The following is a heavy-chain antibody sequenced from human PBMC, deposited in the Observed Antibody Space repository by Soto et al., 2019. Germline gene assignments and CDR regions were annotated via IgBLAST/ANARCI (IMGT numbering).Heavy chain of an antibody. CDR1: GFTFSSYA. Sequence: GGSLRLSCAASGFTFSSYAMSWVRQAPGKGLEWVSAISGSGGSTYYADSVKGRFTISRDNSKNTLYLQMNSLGAEDTAVYYCAKDRSTTVTTTGIFDYWGQGTLVTVSS. CDR2: ISGSGGST. V-gene: IGHV3-23*01. J-gene: IGHJ4*02. CDR3: AKDRSTTVTTTGIFDY. D-gene: IGHD4-17*01.